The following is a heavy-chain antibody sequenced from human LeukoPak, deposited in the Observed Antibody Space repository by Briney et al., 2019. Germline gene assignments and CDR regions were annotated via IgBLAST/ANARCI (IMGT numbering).Heavy chain of an antibody. CDR3: ARGSGNDYYGSGPIDKWFDP. V-gene: IGHV4-59*01. CDR1: GGSITSYY. D-gene: IGHD3-10*01. Sequence: SETLSFTCTVSGGSITSYYWSWIRQPPGKGLEWIGYIYYKGNTKYNASLKSRVTMSVDTSKNLFFMKLTSVTAADTAVYYCARGSGNDYYGSGPIDKWFDPWGQGTLVTVSS. J-gene: IGHJ5*02. CDR2: IYYKGNT.